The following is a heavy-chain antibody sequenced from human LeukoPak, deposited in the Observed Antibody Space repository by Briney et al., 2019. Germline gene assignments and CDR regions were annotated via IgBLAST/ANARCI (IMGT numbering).Heavy chain of an antibody. V-gene: IGHV3-23*01. CDR2: IGGSGDKT. Sequence: RGCLRLSCAAPGFTFNRNAISWVRQAPGKGLEWVSRIGGSGDKTFYEGSVKGWFTMSRDNYKNMVHLQMNSLTGEDTALYYCVRRGDASSGWGDHDFWGQGALVTVSS. CDR3: VRRGDASSGWGDHDF. D-gene: IGHD6-19*01. CDR1: GFTFNRNA. J-gene: IGHJ4*02.